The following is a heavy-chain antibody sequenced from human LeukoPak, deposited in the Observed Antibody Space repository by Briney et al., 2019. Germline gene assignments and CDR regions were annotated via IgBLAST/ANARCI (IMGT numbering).Heavy chain of an antibody. CDR2: ISSSSSYI. D-gene: IGHD6-19*01. CDR3: ARVRGSGCSDY. V-gene: IGHV3-21*01. J-gene: IGHJ4*02. Sequence: GGSLRLSCAASGFTFSSYSMNWVRQAPGKGLEWVSSISSSSSYIYYADSVKGRFTISRDNAKNSLYLQMNSLRAEDTAVYYCARVRGSGCSDYWGQGTLVTVSS. CDR1: GFTFSSYS.